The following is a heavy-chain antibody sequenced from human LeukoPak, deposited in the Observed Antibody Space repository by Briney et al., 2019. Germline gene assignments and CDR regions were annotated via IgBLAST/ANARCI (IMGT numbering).Heavy chain of an antibody. V-gene: IGHV4-59*01. J-gene: IGHJ4*02. Sequence: SETLSHTCAVYGGSFSGYYWSWIRQPPGKGLEWIGYIYYSGSTDYNPSLKSRVTISVDTSKNQFSLKLSSVTAADTAVYYCARASLEWGAAYGDLYFDYWGQGTLVTVSS. D-gene: IGHD4-17*01. CDR3: ARASLEWGAAYGDLYFDY. CDR2: IYYSGST. CDR1: GGSFSGYY.